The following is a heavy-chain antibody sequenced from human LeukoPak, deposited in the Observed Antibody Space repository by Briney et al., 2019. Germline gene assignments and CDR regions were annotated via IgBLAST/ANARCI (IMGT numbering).Heavy chain of an antibody. Sequence: SVKVSCKASGGTFSSYAISWVRQAPGQGLEWMGGIIPIFGTANYARKFQGRVTITADESTSTAYMELSSLRSEDTAVYYCARVVAVVVPAAMGWFDPWGQGTLVTVSS. CDR2: IIPIFGTA. V-gene: IGHV1-69*13. CDR3: ARVVAVVVPAAMGWFDP. D-gene: IGHD2-2*01. CDR1: GGTFSSYA. J-gene: IGHJ5*02.